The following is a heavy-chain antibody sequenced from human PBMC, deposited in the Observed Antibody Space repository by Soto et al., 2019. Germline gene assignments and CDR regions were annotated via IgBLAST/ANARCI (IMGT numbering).Heavy chain of an antibody. CDR3: AKDLMDYDFWSGLDY. D-gene: IGHD3-3*01. V-gene: IGHV3-30*18. Sequence: GGSLRLSCAASGFTFSSYGMHWVRQAPGKGLEWVAVISYDGSNKYYADSVKGRFTISRDNSKNTLYLQMNSLRAEDTAVYYCAKDLMDYDFWSGLDYWGQGTLVTVS. CDR1: GFTFSSYG. J-gene: IGHJ4*02. CDR2: ISYDGSNK.